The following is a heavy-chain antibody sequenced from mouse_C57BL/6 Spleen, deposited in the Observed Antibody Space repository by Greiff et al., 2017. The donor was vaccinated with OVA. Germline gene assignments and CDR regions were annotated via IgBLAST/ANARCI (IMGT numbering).Heavy chain of an antibody. V-gene: IGHV3-6*01. J-gene: IGHJ3*01. CDR1: GYSITSGYY. D-gene: IGHD1-1*01. CDR3: ARALYGSSYGFAY. CDR2: ISYDGSN. Sequence: ESGPGLVKPSQSLSLTCSVTGYSITSGYYWNWIRQFPGNKLEWMGYISYDGSNNYNPSLKNRISITRDTSKNQFFLKLNSVTTEDTATYYCARALYGSSYGFAYWGQGTLVTVSA.